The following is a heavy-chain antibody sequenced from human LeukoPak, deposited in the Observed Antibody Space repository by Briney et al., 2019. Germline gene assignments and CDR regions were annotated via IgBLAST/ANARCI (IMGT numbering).Heavy chain of an antibody. CDR1: GFTVSNNY. Sequence: TGGSLRLSCAASGFTVSNNYVSWVRQAPGKGLEWASLIYSGGSTYYADSVQGRFIISRDNSKNTVYLQLNSLRAEDTAVYYCAELGITMIGGVWGKGTTVTISS. V-gene: IGHV3-66*01. J-gene: IGHJ6*04. D-gene: IGHD3-10*02. CDR2: IYSGGST. CDR3: AELGITMIGGV.